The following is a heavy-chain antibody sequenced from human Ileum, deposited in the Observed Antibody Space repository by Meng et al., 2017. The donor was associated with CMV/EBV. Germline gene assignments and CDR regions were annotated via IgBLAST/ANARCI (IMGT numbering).Heavy chain of an antibody. CDR1: GFTFGDYA. J-gene: IGHJ4*02. D-gene: IGHD3-3*01. Sequence: GESLKISCTVSGFTFGDYAMTWVRQAPGKGLEWVANIKQDGSAINYVDSVKGRFTISRDNAKNSLYLQMNSLRVEDTAVYYCAKGSGYLIDYWGQGTLVTVSS. CDR2: IKQDGSAI. CDR3: AKGSGYLIDY. V-gene: IGHV3-7*01.